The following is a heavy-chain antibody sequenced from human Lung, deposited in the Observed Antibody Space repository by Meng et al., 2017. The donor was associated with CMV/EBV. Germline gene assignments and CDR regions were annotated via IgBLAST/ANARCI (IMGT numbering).Heavy chain of an antibody. Sequence: CKASGYTFTSYDINWVRQATGQGLELMGWMSPNSGNTGYAQQFQGRVTITRHTAISTAYMGLSSLRSEDTAVYYCARTNYGSGGGFDYWGQGTLVTVSS. CDR1: GYTFTSYD. CDR2: MSPNSGNT. D-gene: IGHD3-10*01. V-gene: IGHV1-8*03. J-gene: IGHJ4*02. CDR3: ARTNYGSGGGFDY.